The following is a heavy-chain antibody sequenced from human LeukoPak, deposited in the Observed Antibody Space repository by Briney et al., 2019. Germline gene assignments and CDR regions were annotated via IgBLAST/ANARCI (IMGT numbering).Heavy chain of an antibody. V-gene: IGHV4-61*08. D-gene: IGHD3-9*01. Sequence: SETLSLTCAGSGGSISSGGYSWSWIRQPPGKGLEWIGYIYYSGSTNYNPSLKSRVTISVDTSKNQFSLKLSSVTAADTAVYYCARLGVRGFDWTYLPFDPWGQGTLVTVSS. CDR1: GGSISSGGYS. CDR2: IYYSGST. CDR3: ARLGVRGFDWTYLPFDP. J-gene: IGHJ5*02.